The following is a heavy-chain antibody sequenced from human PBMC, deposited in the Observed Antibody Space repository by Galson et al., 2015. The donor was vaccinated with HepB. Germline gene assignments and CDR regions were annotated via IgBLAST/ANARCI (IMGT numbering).Heavy chain of an antibody. V-gene: IGHV4-61*08. CDR2: IFYGGST. CDR3: ARDSRYCISSDCYGEFGY. J-gene: IGHJ4*02. Sequence: LSLTCTVSGDSVSTGDYYWSWLRQPPGKGLEWIGYIFYGGSTRYNPSLKSRLTISVDTTRNQFSLKLSSVTAADTAVYYCARDSRYCISSDCYGEFGYWGQGNLVTVSS. CDR1: GDSVSTGDYY. D-gene: IGHD2-2*01.